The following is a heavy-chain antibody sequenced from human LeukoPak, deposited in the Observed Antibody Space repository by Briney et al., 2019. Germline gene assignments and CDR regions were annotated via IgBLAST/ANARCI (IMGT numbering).Heavy chain of an antibody. D-gene: IGHD1-14*01. V-gene: IGHV3-33*01. CDR1: VFTFSSYG. J-gene: IGHJ4*02. CDR2: IWYDGSNK. Sequence: PGGSLRLSCAASVFTFSSYGMHWVRQAPGKGLEWVAVIWYDGSNKYYADSVKGRFTISRDNSKNTLYLQMNSLRAGDTAVYYCPRPDGRGTQGVLDYWGQGTLVTVSS. CDR3: PRPDGRGTQGVLDY.